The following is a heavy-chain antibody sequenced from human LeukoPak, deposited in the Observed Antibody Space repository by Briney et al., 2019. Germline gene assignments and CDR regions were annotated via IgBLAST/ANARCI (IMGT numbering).Heavy chain of an antibody. D-gene: IGHD3-10*01. Sequence: GGSLRLSCAASGFTFSSYWMSWVRQAPGKGLEWVANIKQDGSEKTHVDSVKARFTISRDNAKNSLYMQMNSLRGEDTAVYYCAVNSNSGTYPTWGQGTLLTVSS. CDR3: AVNSNSGTYPT. CDR1: GFTFSSYW. V-gene: IGHV3-7*01. J-gene: IGHJ5*02. CDR2: IKQDGSEK.